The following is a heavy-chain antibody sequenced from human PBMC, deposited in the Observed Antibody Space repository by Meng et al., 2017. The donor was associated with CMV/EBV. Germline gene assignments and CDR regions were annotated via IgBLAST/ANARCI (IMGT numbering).Heavy chain of an antibody. Sequence: CNSSEYNFTLYGISWVPLAPGKGLEWMGIINPSGGSTSYAQKFQGRVTMTRDTSTSTVYMELSCLRSEDTAVYYCARGSSSGRDWFDPWGQGTLVTVSS. CDR1: EYNFTLYG. J-gene: IGHJ5*02. CDR2: INPSGGST. CDR3: ARGSSSGRDWFDP. V-gene: IGHV1-46*01. D-gene: IGHD6-6*01.